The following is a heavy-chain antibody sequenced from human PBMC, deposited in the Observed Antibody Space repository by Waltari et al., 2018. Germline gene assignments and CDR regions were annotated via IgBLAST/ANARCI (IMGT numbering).Heavy chain of an antibody. CDR1: GYSFATHW. V-gene: IGHV5-51*01. D-gene: IGHD3-16*01. CDR3: ARQLHIYYVDT. Sequence: EVQLVQSGAEVKQSGESLKISCQGSGYSFATHWIGWVRQMPGKGLEWMGTIYPGDSDTMSSPSFEGQVPISADKSINTAYLQWSSLKASDTAVYYCARQLHIYYVDTWGQGTRVTVSS. CDR2: IYPGDSDT. J-gene: IGHJ4*02.